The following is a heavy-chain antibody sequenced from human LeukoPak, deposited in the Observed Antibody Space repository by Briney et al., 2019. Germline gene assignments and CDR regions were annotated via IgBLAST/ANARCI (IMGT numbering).Heavy chain of an antibody. Sequence: SVKVSCKASGGTFSSYAISWVRQAPGQGLEWMGGIIPIFGTANYAQKFQGRVTITADKSISTAYLQWSSLKASDTAMYYCARRDYAQGWFDPWGQGTLVTVSS. V-gene: IGHV1-69*06. J-gene: IGHJ5*02. CDR1: GGTFSSYA. CDR3: ARRDYAQGWFDP. CDR2: IIPIFGTA. D-gene: IGHD4-17*01.